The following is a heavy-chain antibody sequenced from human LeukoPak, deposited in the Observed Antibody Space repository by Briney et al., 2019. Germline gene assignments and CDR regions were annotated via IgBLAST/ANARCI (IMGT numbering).Heavy chain of an antibody. CDR2: ISPSGSTK. J-gene: IGHJ4*02. V-gene: IGHV3-48*04. D-gene: IGHD6-19*01. CDR1: GCTFSNFW. Sequence: GGSLRLSCAASGCTFSNFWMSWVRQAPGKGLEWVSNISPSGSTKYYADSVKGRFTVSRDNAKNSLYLQMNSLRAGDTGVYYCTKLAVASADSWGQGTLVTVSS. CDR3: TKLAVASADS.